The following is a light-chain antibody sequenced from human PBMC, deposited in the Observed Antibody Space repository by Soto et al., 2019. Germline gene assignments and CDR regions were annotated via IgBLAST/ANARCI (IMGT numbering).Light chain of an antibody. CDR3: QQRSNWPRT. CDR2: GAS. V-gene: IGKV3-15*01. Sequence: EIVMTQSPATLSVSPGDRATLSCRASQSVTSNLAWYQQKPGQAPRLLIYGASTRATGIPARFSGSGSGTEFTLTISSLQSEDFAVYYCQQRSNWPRTFGQGTKVDIK. CDR1: QSVTSN. J-gene: IGKJ1*01.